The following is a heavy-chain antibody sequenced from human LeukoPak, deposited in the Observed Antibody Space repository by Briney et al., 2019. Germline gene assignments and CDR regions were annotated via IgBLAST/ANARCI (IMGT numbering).Heavy chain of an antibody. J-gene: IGHJ4*02. D-gene: IGHD1-14*01. CDR2: IRHDGSNS. CDR3: ARRSNPPGRIDH. V-gene: IGHV3-30*02. CDR1: GFTFSTYG. Sequence: GGSLRLSCTASGFTFSTYGMHWVRQSPGKGLEWVAFIRHDGSNSYSADSVKGRFTISRDNSKNTLYLQMNSLKGEDTAVYYCARRSNPPGRIDHWGQGTLVTVSS.